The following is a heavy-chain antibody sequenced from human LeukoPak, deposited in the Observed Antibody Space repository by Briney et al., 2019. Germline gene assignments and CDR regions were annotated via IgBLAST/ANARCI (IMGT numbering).Heavy chain of an antibody. V-gene: IGHV5-51*01. CDR3: ARLYGSGSDHYYYYYGMDV. CDR1: GYSFTSYW. D-gene: IGHD3-10*01. Sequence: GESLKISCKGSGYSFTSYWIGWVRQMPGKGLEWMGIIYPGDSDTRYSPSFQGQVTISADKSISTAYLQWSSLKASDTATYYCARLYGSGSDHYYYYYGMDVWGKGTTVTVSS. CDR2: IYPGDSDT. J-gene: IGHJ6*04.